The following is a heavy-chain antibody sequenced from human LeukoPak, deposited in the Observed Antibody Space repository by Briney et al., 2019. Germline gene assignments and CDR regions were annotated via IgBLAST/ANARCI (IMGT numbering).Heavy chain of an antibody. V-gene: IGHV3-33*01. Sequence: GRSLRLSCAASGFTFSTYGTHWVRQAPGKGLEWVAVIRSDGSSEYYADSVKGRFIISRDNSKNTLYLQMNSLRAEDTAMYYCARYCSGGTCYVGLIWGQGTLVTVSS. J-gene: IGHJ4*02. CDR3: ARYCSGGTCYVGLI. CDR2: IRSDGSSE. D-gene: IGHD2-15*01. CDR1: GFTFSTYG.